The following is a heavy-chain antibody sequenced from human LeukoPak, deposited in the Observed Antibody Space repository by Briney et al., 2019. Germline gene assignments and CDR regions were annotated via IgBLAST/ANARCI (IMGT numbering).Heavy chain of an antibody. CDR3: VGYNWFEP. CDR1: GLTLGDYD. CDR2: IRSKTFGVPI. V-gene: IGHV3-49*04. D-gene: IGHD2-8*01. Sequence: GVSLRLSCTTSGLTLGDYDVHWARRAPGKGLEWVGFIRSKTFGVPIEYAASVKGRFTISRDDSNSSAYLQINSLKTDDTAVYYWVGYNWFEPSGQGSLVTVSS. J-gene: IGHJ5*02.